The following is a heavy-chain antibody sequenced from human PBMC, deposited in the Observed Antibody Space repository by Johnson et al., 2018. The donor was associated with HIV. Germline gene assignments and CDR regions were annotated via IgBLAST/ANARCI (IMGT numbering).Heavy chain of an antibody. D-gene: IGHD5-12*01. CDR1: GFTLSSYG. J-gene: IGHJ3*02. Sequence: VQLVESGGGALQPGGSLRLSCAAPGFTLSSYGMHWVRQAPGKGLEWVANIKHDGSEKYYVASVRVRFTISRDNAKNSLSLQMNSLRVEDTAVYYCARDESGYDEGFDAFDIWGQGTMVTVSS. V-gene: IGHV3-7*01. CDR2: IKHDGSEK. CDR3: ARDESGYDEGFDAFDI.